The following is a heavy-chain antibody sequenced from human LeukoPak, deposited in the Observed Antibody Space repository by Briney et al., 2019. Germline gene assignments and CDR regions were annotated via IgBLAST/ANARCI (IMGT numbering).Heavy chain of an antibody. V-gene: IGHV4-39*01. CDR3: ARRPDIVAIVDY. CDR2: IYYSGRP. J-gene: IGHJ4*02. D-gene: IGHD5-12*01. Sequence: PSETLTLTCTVSGGSISSSSYYWGWIRQPPGKGLEWIGSIYYSGRPYYNPSLKRRVTISVDMSKNQFSLKLSSVTAADTAVYYCARRPDIVAIVDYWGQGTLVTVSS. CDR1: GGSISSSSYY.